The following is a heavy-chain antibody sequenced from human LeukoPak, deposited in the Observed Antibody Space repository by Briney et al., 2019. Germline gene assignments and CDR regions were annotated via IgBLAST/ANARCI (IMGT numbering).Heavy chain of an antibody. V-gene: IGHV4-59*08. D-gene: IGHD3-10*01. CDR2: IYYSGST. J-gene: IGHJ4*02. CDR3: ARVPIWFGELSHFDY. CDR1: GGSISSYY. Sequence: SETLSLTCTVSGGSISSYYWSWFRQPPGKGLGWVGNIYYSGSTYYNPSLKSRVTISVDTSKNQFSLKLSSVTAADTAVYYCARVPIWFGELSHFDYWGQGTLVTVSS.